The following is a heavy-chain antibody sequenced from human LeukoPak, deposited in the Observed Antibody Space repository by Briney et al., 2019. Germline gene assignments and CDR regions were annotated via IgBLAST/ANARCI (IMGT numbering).Heavy chain of an antibody. J-gene: IGHJ4*02. CDR2: ISYDGSNK. Sequence: GRSLRLSCAASGFTFSSYGMYWVRQAPGKGLEWVAVISYDGSNKYYADSVKGRFTISRDNSKNTLYLQMNSLRAEDTAVYYCAKDFRTVYSSSSAPDYWGQGTLVTVSS. V-gene: IGHV3-30*18. D-gene: IGHD6-6*01. CDR1: GFTFSSYG. CDR3: AKDFRTVYSSSSAPDY.